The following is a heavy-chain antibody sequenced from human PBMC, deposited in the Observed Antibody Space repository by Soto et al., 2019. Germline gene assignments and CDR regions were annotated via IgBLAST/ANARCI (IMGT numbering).Heavy chain of an antibody. V-gene: IGHV1-69*13. CDR2: IIPIFGTA. D-gene: IGHD3-22*01. CDR1: GGTFSSYA. J-gene: IGHJ3*02. Sequence: ASVKVSCKASGGTFSSYAISWVRQAPGQGLEWMGGIIPIFGTANYAQKFQGRVTITADESTSTAYMELSSLRSEDTAVYYCARERSSFYYDSTGRAFDIWGQGTMVTVSS. CDR3: ARERSSFYYDSTGRAFDI.